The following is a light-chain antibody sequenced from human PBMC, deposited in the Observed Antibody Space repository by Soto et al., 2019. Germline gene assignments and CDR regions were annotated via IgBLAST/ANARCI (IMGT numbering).Light chain of an antibody. V-gene: IGLV1-44*01. CDR2: GNN. Sequence: QSVLTQPPSASGTPGQRVTISCSGSNSNIGCCTVNWYRQVPGAAPKLLIYGNNQRPSGVPDRFSGSKSGTSASLAISGLQSEDEADYYCAAWDDSLNGPVFGGGTKLTVL. CDR3: AAWDDSLNGPV. J-gene: IGLJ2*01. CDR1: NSNIGCCT.